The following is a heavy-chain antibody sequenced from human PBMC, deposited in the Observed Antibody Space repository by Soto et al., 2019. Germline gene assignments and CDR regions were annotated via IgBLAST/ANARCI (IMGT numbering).Heavy chain of an antibody. CDR1: GGIFSSNA. J-gene: IGHJ4*02. Sequence: QVYLVQSGAEVKKPGSSVKISCKASGGIFSSNAINWVRQAAGQGLEWMGGIIPLFGTANYAEKFQGRVTITADNSTKTEYMELTSLRSEDTAVYYCASKAACGGDCYAFASWGQGTLVTVSS. D-gene: IGHD2-21*02. CDR3: ASKAACGGDCYAFAS. V-gene: IGHV1-69*06. CDR2: IIPLFGTA.